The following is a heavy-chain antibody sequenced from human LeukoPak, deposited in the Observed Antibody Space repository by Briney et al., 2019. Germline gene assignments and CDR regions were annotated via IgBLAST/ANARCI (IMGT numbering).Heavy chain of an antibody. J-gene: IGHJ4*02. CDR3: ARHFSGSGSYYFYFDY. CDR1: GGSISSYY. V-gene: IGHV4-39*01. D-gene: IGHD3-10*01. CDR2: IYYSGTT. Sequence: SETLSLTCIVSGGSISSYYWGWVRQPPGKGLEWIGSIYYSGTTYYNPSLKSRVTIFVDTSKNQFSLNLSSVTAADTAVYYCARHFSGSGSYYFYFDYWGQGTLVTVSS.